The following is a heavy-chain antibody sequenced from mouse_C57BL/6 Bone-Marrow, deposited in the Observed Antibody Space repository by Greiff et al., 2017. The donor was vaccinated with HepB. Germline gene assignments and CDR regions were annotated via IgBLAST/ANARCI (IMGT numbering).Heavy chain of an antibody. CDR3: ARSTTVRLYWYFDV. D-gene: IGHD2-13*01. CDR1: GFTFSDFY. V-gene: IGHV7-1*01. J-gene: IGHJ1*03. Sequence: DVMLVESGGGLVQSGRSLRLSCATSGFTFSDFYMEWVRQAPGKGLEWIAASRNKANDYTTEYSASVKGRFIVSRDTSQSILYLQMNALRAEDTAIYYCARSTTVRLYWYFDVWGTGTTVTVSS. CDR2: SRNKANDYTT.